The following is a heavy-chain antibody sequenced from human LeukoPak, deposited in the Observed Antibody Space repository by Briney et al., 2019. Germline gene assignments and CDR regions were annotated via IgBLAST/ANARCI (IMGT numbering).Heavy chain of an antibody. CDR2: ISGSGGST. V-gene: IGHV3-23*01. J-gene: IGHJ4*02. CDR3: AKGYSYGPSKYYFDY. CDR1: GFTFCSYA. D-gene: IGHD5-18*01. Sequence: GGSLRLSCAASGFTFCSYAMSWVRQALGKGREWVSAISGSGGSTYYADSVKGRFTISRDNSKNTLYLQMNSLRAEDTDVYYCAKGYSYGPSKYYFDYWGQGTLVTVSS.